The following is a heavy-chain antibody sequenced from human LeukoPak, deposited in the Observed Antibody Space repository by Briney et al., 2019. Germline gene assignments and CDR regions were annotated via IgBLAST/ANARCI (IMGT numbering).Heavy chain of an antibody. D-gene: IGHD6-25*01. J-gene: IGHJ3*02. CDR1: GFTFSNYN. V-gene: IGHV3-48*04. CDR2: ISSSSSTM. CDR3: ARRSAAKDAFDI. Sequence: GGSLRLSCAASGFTFSNYNMNWVRQAPGKGLEWVSYISSSSSTMYYADSVKGRFTISRDNAKNTLYLQVNSLRAEDTAVYYCARRSAAKDAFDIWGQGTMVTVSS.